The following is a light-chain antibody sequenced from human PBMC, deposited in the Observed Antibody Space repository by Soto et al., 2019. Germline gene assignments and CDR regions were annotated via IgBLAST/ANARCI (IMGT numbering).Light chain of an antibody. J-gene: IGLJ2*01. CDR2: EVS. CDR3: CSYTSRDVV. V-gene: IGLV2-14*01. CDR1: SSDVGGYNY. Sequence: QSALTQPASVSGSPGQSITISCTGTSSDVGGYNYVSWYQQHPGKAPKLMIYEVSNRPSGVYNRFSGSKSGNTASLTISGLQDEDEDYYYCCSYTSRDVVFGGGTKLTVL.